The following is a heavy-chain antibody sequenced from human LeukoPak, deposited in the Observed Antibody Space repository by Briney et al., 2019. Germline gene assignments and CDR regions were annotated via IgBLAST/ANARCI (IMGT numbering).Heavy chain of an antibody. CDR3: ARDSRDYYDSSGYYMVDY. CDR2: IYHSGST. J-gene: IGHJ4*02. D-gene: IGHD3-22*01. Sequence: SETLSLTCTVSGYSISSGYYWGWIRQPPGKGLEWIGSIYHSGSTYYNSSLKGRVTISVDTSKNQFSLKLSSVTAADTAVYYCARDSRDYYDSSGYYMVDYWGQGTPVTVSS. V-gene: IGHV4-38-2*02. CDR1: GYSISSGYY.